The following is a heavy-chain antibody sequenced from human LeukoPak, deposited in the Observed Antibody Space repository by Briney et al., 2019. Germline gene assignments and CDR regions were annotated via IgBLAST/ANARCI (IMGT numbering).Heavy chain of an antibody. J-gene: IGHJ4*02. Sequence: TSETLSLTCAVYGGSFSGYYWSWIRQPPGKGLEWIGEINHSGSTNYNPSLKSRVTISVDTSKNQFSLKLSSVTAADTAVYYCATFPKYSSGWSSFDYWGQGTLVTVSS. CDR3: ATFPKYSSGWSSFDY. V-gene: IGHV4-34*01. CDR1: GGSFSGYY. CDR2: INHSGST. D-gene: IGHD6-19*01.